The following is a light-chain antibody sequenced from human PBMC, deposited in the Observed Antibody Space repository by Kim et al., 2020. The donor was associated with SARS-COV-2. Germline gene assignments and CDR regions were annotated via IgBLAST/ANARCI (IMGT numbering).Light chain of an antibody. V-gene: IGKV1-33*01. Sequence: DIQMTQSPSSLSASVGDRVTITCQASQDISNYLNWYQQKPGKAPKLLIYDASNLETGVPSRFIGSGSGTDFTFTISSLQPEDIATYYCQQYDNLPMYTFGQGTKVDIK. CDR2: DAS. CDR1: QDISNY. J-gene: IGKJ2*01. CDR3: QQYDNLPMYT.